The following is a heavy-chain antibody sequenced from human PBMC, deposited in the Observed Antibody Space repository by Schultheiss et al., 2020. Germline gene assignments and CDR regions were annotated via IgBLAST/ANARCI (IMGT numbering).Heavy chain of an antibody. D-gene: IGHD4-17*01. J-gene: IGHJ4*02. CDR2: ISWNSGSI. Sequence: GGSLRLSCAASGFTFSSYGMHWVRQAPGKGLEWVSGISWNSGSIGYADSVKGRFTISRDNAKNSLYLQMNSLRAEDTAVYYCARVDYGDYEVGDYWGQGTLVTVSS. V-gene: IGHV3-9*01. CDR1: GFTFSSYG. CDR3: ARVDYGDYEVGDY.